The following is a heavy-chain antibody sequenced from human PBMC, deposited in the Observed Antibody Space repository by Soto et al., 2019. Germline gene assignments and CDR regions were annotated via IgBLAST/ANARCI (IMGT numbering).Heavy chain of an antibody. CDR3: ARDLAYDSSGPPHY. J-gene: IGHJ4*02. CDR1: GFAVSSNY. CDR2: IYSGGST. D-gene: IGHD3-22*01. Sequence: GGSLRLSCAASGFAVSSNYMSWVRQAPGKGLEWVSVIYSGGSTYYADSVKGRFTISRDNSKNTLYLQMNSLRAEDTAVYYCARDLAYDSSGPPHYWGQGTLVTVSS. V-gene: IGHV3-66*01.